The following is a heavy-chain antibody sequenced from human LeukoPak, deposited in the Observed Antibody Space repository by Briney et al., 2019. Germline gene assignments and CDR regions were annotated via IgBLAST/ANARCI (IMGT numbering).Heavy chain of an antibody. D-gene: IGHD3-16*02. CDR1: GYTFTSYY. CDR3: ARSFTFGGVIVPFDY. V-gene: IGHV1-46*01. J-gene: IGHJ4*02. CDR2: INPSGGST. Sequence: ASVKVSCKASGYTFTSYYMHWVRQAPGQGLEWMGIINPSGGSTSYAQKFQGRVTMTRDTSTSTVYMELSSLRSEDTAVYYCARSFTFGGVIVPFDYWGQGTLVTVSS.